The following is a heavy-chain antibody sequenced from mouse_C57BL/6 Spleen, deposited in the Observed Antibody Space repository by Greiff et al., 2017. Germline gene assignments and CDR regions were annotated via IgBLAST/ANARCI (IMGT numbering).Heavy chain of an antibody. J-gene: IGHJ1*03. CDR2: IYPGDGDT. CDR3: ARTSGSSSGWYFDV. CDR1: GYAFSSYW. V-gene: IGHV1-80*01. Sequence: VKLQESGAELVKPGASVKISCKASGYAFSSYWMNWVKQRPGKGLEWIGQIYPGDGDTNYNGKFKGKATLTADKSSSTAYMQLSSLTSEDSAVYFCARTSGSSSGWYFDVWGTGTTVTVSS. D-gene: IGHD1-1*01.